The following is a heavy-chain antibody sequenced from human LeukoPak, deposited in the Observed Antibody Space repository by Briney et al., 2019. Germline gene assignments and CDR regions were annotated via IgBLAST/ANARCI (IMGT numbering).Heavy chain of an antibody. Sequence: SETLSLTCAVSGYSISSGYYWGWIRQPPGKGLEWIGSIYHSGSTYYNPSLKSRVTISVDTSKNQFSLKLSSVTAADTAVYYCARMGYYYDSGRFDPWGQGTLVTVSS. CDR2: IYHSGST. J-gene: IGHJ5*02. D-gene: IGHD3-22*01. V-gene: IGHV4-38-2*01. CDR1: GYSISSGYY. CDR3: ARMGYYYDSGRFDP.